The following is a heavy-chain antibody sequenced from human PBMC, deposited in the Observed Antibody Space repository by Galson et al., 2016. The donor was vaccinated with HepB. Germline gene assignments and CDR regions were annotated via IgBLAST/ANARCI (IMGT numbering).Heavy chain of an antibody. J-gene: IGHJ4*02. D-gene: IGHD4-23*01. CDR1: GFTVSNNH. V-gene: IGHV3-53*01. CDR2: IYNDGRT. CDR3: VFFGGNSDS. Sequence: SLRLSCAISGFTVSNNHLSWVRQAPGKGLDWVSIIYNDGRTYYADSVKGRFTISRDNSKNTLYLQMNSLRDEDTAVYYCVFFGGNSDSGGQGTLVTVSS.